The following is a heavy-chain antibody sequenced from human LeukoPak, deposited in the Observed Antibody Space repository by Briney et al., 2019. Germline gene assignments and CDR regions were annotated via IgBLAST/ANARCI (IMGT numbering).Heavy chain of an antibody. J-gene: IGHJ4*02. V-gene: IGHV4-59*01. Sequence: SETLSLTCTVSGGSISSYFWSWIRQPPGKGLEWIGYIYYRGSTNYNPSLQSLVTISIDTSKNQFSLKLSSVTAADTAVYYCARVFAGYNEPFDYWGQGILVTVTS. CDR2: IYYRGST. CDR1: GGSISSYF. CDR3: ARVFAGYNEPFDY. D-gene: IGHD5-24*01.